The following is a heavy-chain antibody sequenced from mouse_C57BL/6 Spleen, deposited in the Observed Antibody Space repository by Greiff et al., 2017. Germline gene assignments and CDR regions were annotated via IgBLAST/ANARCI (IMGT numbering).Heavy chain of an antibody. Sequence: VQLQQPGAELVKPGASVKLSCKASGYTFTSYWMHWVKQRPGRGLEWIGMIHPNSGSTKYNEKFKSKATLTVDKSSSTAYTQLSSLTSEDSAVSYGASSPIKYCSSDSYAMDYWGQGTSLTVSS. V-gene: IGHV1-64*01. CDR1: GYTFTSYW. CDR3: ASSPIKYCSSDSYAMDY. CDR2: IHPNSGST. J-gene: IGHJ4*01. D-gene: IGHD1-1*01.